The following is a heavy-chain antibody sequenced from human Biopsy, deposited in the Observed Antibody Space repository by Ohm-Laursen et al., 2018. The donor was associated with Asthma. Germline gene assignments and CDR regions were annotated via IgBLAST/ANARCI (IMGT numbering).Heavy chain of an antibody. D-gene: IGHD1-1*01. CDR3: VRDGTDDAFDI. Sequence: SLRLSCAAAGFSFGSYGMHWVRQAPGKGLELVAVMSFDGRQTYYADSVKGRFTMARDNSKNTLDLQMNSLREEDTAVYYCVRDGTDDAFDIWGQGTVVSVSS. CDR2: MSFDGRQT. CDR1: GFSFGSYG. J-gene: IGHJ3*02. V-gene: IGHV3-30*03.